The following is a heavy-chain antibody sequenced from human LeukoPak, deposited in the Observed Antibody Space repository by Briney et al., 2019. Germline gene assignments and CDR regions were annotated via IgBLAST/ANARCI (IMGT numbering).Heavy chain of an antibody. Sequence: ASVKVSCKASGGTFSSYAISWVRQAPGQGLEWMGRIIPIFGTANYAQKFQGRVTITTDESTSTAYMELSSLRSEDTAVYYCARDYQDGYNHFDYWGQGTLVTVSS. CDR2: IIPIFGTA. D-gene: IGHD5-24*01. CDR3: ARDYQDGYNHFDY. J-gene: IGHJ4*02. V-gene: IGHV1-69*05. CDR1: GGTFSSYA.